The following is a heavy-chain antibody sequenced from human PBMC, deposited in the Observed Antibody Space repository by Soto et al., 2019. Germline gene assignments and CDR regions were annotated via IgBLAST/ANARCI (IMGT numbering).Heavy chain of an antibody. D-gene: IGHD1-20*01. J-gene: IGHJ6*02. CDR2: IIPLHNTS. CDR1: GGAFNNYA. V-gene: IGHV1-69*06. Sequence: QVQLLQSGAEVKKPGSSVKVSCKVSGGAFNNYALNWVRHGPGQGLEWLGGIIPLHNTSNYSLKFLGRVTVTVDIASTTVYMELISLTSDDTATYYCASWSNWNPLYYDGLDVWGQGTTVTVSS. CDR3: ASWSNWNPLYYDGLDV.